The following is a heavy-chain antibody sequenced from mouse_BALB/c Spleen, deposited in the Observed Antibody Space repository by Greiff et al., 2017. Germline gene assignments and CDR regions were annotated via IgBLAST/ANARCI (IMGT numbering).Heavy chain of an antibody. V-gene: IGHV5-9-3*01. D-gene: IGHD2-14*01. Sequence: EVNVVESGGGLVKPGGSLKLSCAASGFTFSSYAMSWVRQTPEKRLEWVATISSGGSYTYYPDSVKGRFTISRDNAKNTLYLQMSSLRSEDTAMYYCAREDGTTGFAYWGQGTLVTVSA. CDR3: AREDGTTGFAY. CDR2: ISSGGSYT. CDR1: GFTFSSYA. J-gene: IGHJ3*01.